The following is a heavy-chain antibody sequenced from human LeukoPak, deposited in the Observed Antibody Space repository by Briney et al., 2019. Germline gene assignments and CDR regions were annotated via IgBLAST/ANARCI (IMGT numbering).Heavy chain of an antibody. CDR2: IRSSSTYI. Sequence: PGGSLRLSCAASGFSFLTYTMNWVRQAPGKGLEWVSSIRSSSTYIYYADSVKGRFTISRDNAKNSLYLQMNSLRAEDTAVYYCARDAVSLAAAGTSDYWGQGSLVTVSS. D-gene: IGHD6-13*01. J-gene: IGHJ4*02. V-gene: IGHV3-21*04. CDR1: GFSFLTYT. CDR3: ARDAVSLAAAGTSDY.